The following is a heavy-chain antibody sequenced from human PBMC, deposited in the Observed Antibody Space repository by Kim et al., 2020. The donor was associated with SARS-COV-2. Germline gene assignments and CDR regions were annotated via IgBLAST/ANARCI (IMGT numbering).Heavy chain of an antibody. D-gene: IGHD4-17*01. CDR1: GYSFTSNW. V-gene: IGHV5-51*01. CDR2: IYPGDSDT. Sequence: GESLQISCKGSGYSFTSNWIGWVRQMPGKGLEWMGIIYPGDSDTRYSPSFQGQVTISADKSISTAYLQWSSLKASDTAMYYCARVSRYGDYAPHDRDYYYYGMDVWGQGTTVTVSS. J-gene: IGHJ6*02. CDR3: ARVSRYGDYAPHDRDYYYYGMDV.